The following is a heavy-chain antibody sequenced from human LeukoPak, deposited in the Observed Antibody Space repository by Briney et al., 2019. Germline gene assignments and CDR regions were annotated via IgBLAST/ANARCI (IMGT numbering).Heavy chain of an antibody. D-gene: IGHD6-19*01. CDR2: INPSGGST. Sequence: GASVKVSCKASGYTFTSYYMHWVRQAPGQGLEWMGIINPSGGSTSYAQKFQGRVTMTRDTSTSTVYMELSSLRSEDTAVYYCARDVRAVAGTWVENDYWGQGTLVTVSS. V-gene: IGHV1-46*01. CDR3: ARDVRAVAGTWVENDY. J-gene: IGHJ4*02. CDR1: GYTFTSYY.